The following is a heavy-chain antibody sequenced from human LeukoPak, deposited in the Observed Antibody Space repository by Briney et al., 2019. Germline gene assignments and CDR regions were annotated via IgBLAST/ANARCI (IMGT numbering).Heavy chain of an antibody. D-gene: IGHD6-19*01. Sequence: GGSLRLSCAASSIIVSCHYNTVHCQAPGKGLEWVSVIYSGGSTYHADSVKGRFTISRDNSKSTLYLQMNSLRVEDTAVYYGARSIAGADTVFYDYWGQGTLVTVSS. CDR1: SIIVSCHY. V-gene: IGHV3-66*01. CDR3: ARSIAGADTVFYDY. CDR2: IYSGGST. J-gene: IGHJ4*02.